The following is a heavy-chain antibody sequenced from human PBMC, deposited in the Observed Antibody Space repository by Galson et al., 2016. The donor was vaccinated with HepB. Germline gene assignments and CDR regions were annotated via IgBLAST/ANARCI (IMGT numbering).Heavy chain of an antibody. CDR1: GFTFRSYA. Sequence: SLRLSCAASGFTFRSYAMTWVRQAPGKGLGWVSTISGSGGSTYHADSVKGRFTFSRDNSKNTVYLQMNSLRAEDTAVYYCAKFASGTYYLDSFDYWGQGTLVTVSS. J-gene: IGHJ4*02. D-gene: IGHD3-10*01. V-gene: IGHV3-23*01. CDR3: AKFASGTYYLDSFDY. CDR2: ISGSGGST.